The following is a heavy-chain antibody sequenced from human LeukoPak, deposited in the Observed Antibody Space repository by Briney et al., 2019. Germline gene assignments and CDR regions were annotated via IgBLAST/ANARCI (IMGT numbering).Heavy chain of an antibody. J-gene: IGHJ3*02. D-gene: IGHD6-13*01. Sequence: PGGSLRLSCAGSGFTFRFYAMTWVRQAPGKGLEWVSGISGDASVSKDADSVKGRFNISRDNSKNTLYLQLNSLRVEDTAIYYCAKTYSSSLYGDAFHIWGQGTMVTVSP. CDR1: GFTFRFYA. CDR3: AKTYSSSLYGDAFHI. CDR2: ISGDASVS. V-gene: IGHV3-23*01.